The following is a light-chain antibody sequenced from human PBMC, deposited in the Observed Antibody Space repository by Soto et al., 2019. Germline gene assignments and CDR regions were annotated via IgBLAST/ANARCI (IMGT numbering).Light chain of an antibody. CDR1: SSDVGANIY. CDR2: EVS. V-gene: IGLV2-14*01. J-gene: IGLJ1*01. Sequence: QSALTQPASVSASAGQSITISCTGTSSDVGANIYVSWYQKYPDKAPKLIIFEVSNRPSGVSNRFSGSKSGSTASLTIAGLQAEDEADYYCSSYTSGSTLVFGTGTKVTVL. CDR3: SSYTSGSTLV.